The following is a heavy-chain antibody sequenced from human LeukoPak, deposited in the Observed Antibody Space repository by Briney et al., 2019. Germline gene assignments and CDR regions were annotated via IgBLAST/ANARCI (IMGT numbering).Heavy chain of an antibody. CDR1: GYAWRSDG. V-gene: IGHV1-18*01. CDR2: ISGNNGNT. Sequence: GASVKVSCKASGYAWRSDGISWVGQAGGQGLEWMGWISGNNGNTNYAQKVQGRVTMTTDTSTSTAYMELRSLRSDDTAVYYCARGRAAATFWPHYWGQGALVTVSS. D-gene: IGHD2-15*01. J-gene: IGHJ4*02. CDR3: ARGRAAATFWPHY.